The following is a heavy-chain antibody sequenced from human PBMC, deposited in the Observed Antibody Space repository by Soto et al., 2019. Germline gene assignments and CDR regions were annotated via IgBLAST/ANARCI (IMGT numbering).Heavy chain of an antibody. CDR3: ARDSIAAPNWFHP. D-gene: IGHD2-21*01. CDR1: GFTFRNFE. Sequence: GGSLRLSCAASGFTFRNFEMNWVLQVPGKGLEWISYISSSGSKRYYADSVKGRFIVSRDNTNDSLFLEMNSLRDEDSGVYYCARDSIAAPNWFHPWGPGTMLPVYS. CDR2: ISSSGSKR. J-gene: IGHJ5*02. V-gene: IGHV3-48*03.